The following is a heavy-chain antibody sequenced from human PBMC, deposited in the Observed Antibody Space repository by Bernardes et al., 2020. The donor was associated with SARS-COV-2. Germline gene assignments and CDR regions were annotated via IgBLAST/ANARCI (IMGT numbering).Heavy chain of an antibody. J-gene: IGHJ5*02. CDR3: ARDRGGDPSDWFDP. CDR2: ISSSSSTI. V-gene: IGHV3-48*01. D-gene: IGHD2-21*02. Sequence: GGSLRLSCAASGFTFSSYSMNWVRQAPGKGLEWVSYISSSSSTIYYADSVKGRFTISRDNAKNSLYLQMNSLRAEDTAVYYCARDRGGDPSDWFDPWGQGTLVTVSS. CDR1: GFTFSSYS.